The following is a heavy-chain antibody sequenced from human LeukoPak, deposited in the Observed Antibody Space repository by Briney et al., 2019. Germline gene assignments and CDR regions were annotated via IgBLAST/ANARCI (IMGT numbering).Heavy chain of an antibody. CDR2: ISYDGSNK. Sequence: GGSLRLSCAASGFTFSSYGMYWVRQAPGKGLEWVAVISYDGSNKYYADSVKGRFTISRDNSKNTLYLQMNSLRAEDTAVYYCAKDFGPYYYDSSGYYSGAFDIWGQGTMVTVSS. V-gene: IGHV3-30*18. D-gene: IGHD3-22*01. CDR3: AKDFGPYYYDSSGYYSGAFDI. CDR1: GFTFSSYG. J-gene: IGHJ3*02.